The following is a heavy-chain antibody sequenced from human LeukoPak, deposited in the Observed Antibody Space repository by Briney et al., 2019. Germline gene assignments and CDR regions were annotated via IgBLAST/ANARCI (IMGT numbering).Heavy chain of an antibody. V-gene: IGHV1-18*01. CDR3: ARLERYPPTTIDY. D-gene: IGHD3-3*01. J-gene: IGHJ4*02. CDR2: ISAYNGNT. CDR1: GYTFTSYG. Sequence: ASVKVSCRASGYTFTSYGISWVRQAPGQGLEGRGWISAYNGNTNYAQKLQGRVTMTTDTSTSTAYMELRSLRSDDTAVYYCARLERYPPTTIDYWGQGTLVTVSS.